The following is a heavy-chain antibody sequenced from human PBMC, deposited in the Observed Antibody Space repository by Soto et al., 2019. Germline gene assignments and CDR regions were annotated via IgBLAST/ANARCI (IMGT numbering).Heavy chain of an antibody. V-gene: IGHV3-7*03. CDR2: IKQDGSEK. CDR3: ARDFKY. CDR1: GFTFSNYG. Sequence: GGSLRLSCAASGFTFSNYGMSWVRQAPGKGLEWVANIKQDGSEKYYVDSVKGRFTISRDNAKNSLYLQLNSLRAEDTAVYYCARDFKYWGQGTLVTVSS. J-gene: IGHJ4*02.